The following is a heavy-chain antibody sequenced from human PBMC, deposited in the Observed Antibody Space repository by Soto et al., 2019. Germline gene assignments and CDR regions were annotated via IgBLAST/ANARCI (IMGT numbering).Heavy chain of an antibody. CDR2: ISYSGST. D-gene: IGHD6-13*01. Sequence: QVQLQESGPGLVKPSETLSLTCTVSGGSISGYFWSWIRQPPGKGLEWIGYISYSGSTNYNSSLESRVTISIDTTNNQFSLMLTSETAADTAVYYCVRDGAATGSIDLDYWGQGTLVTVSS. V-gene: IGHV4-59*01. CDR3: VRDGAATGSIDLDY. J-gene: IGHJ4*02. CDR1: GGSISGYF.